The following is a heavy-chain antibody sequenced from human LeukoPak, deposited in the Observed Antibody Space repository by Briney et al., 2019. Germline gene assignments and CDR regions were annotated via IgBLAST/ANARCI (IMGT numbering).Heavy chain of an antibody. CDR2: ISSSSSFI. J-gene: IGHJ3*01. D-gene: IGHD2-2*01. CDR1: EFTLSNYT. V-gene: IGHV3-21*06. CDR3: DRDLARTGYCTSTNCPDAFDL. Sequence: GGSLRLSCVASEFTLSNYTMNWVRQAPGKGLEWVSAISSSSSFIYYADSVRGRFTISRDNAKNSLYLQMNSLRAEDTAVYFCDRDLARTGYCTSTNCPDAFDLWGQGTMLTVSS.